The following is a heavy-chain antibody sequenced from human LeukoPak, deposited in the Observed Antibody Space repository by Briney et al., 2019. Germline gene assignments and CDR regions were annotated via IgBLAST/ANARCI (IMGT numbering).Heavy chain of an antibody. J-gene: IGHJ6*03. CDR1: GYIFNDYA. Sequence: GASVKVSCKASGYIFNDYAIHWLRQAPGQRPEWMGWMNAGNGNTKYSQKFQGRITLIRDTSAATAYMELSSLRHDDLAVYYCARGRGTSGSNRDFYYYYYMDVWGKGTTVTVSS. CDR2: MNAGNGNT. D-gene: IGHD2-15*01. V-gene: IGHV1-3*01. CDR3: ARGRGTSGSNRDFYYYYYMDV.